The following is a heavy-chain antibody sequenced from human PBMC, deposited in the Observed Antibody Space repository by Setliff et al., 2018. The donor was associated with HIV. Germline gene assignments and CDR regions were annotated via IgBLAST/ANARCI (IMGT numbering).Heavy chain of an antibody. Sequence: SETLSLTCAVYGGSFSGYCWSWIRQPPGKGLEWIGEINHSGRTKYNPSLKSRVTTSVDTSKNQFSLRLSSVTAADTAVYYCVRVSCSSWYSIPRNYYYSMNVWGEGTTVTVSS. J-gene: IGHJ6*03. V-gene: IGHV4-34*01. CDR2: INHSGRT. CDR1: GGSFSGYC. CDR3: VRVSCSSWYSIPRNYYYSMNV. D-gene: IGHD6-13*01.